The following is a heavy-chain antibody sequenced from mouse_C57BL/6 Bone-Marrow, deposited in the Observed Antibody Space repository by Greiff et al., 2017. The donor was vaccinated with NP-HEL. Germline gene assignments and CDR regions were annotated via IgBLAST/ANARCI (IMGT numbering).Heavy chain of an antibody. CDR1: GFTFSSYA. V-gene: IGHV5-9-1*02. CDR2: ISSGGDYI. Sequence: EVKLVESGEGLVKPGGSLKLSCAASGFTFSSYAMSWVRQTPEKRLEWVAYISSGGDYIYYADTVKGRFTISRDNARNTLYLQMSSLKSEDTAMYYCTREALEIYYAMDYWGQGTSVTVSS. J-gene: IGHJ4*01. CDR3: TREALEIYYAMDY.